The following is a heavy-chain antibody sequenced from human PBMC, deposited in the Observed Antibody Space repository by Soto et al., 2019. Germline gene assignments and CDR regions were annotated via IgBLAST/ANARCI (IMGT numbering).Heavy chain of an antibody. CDR3: ARVLVMGRTYKAMGYDAFDI. D-gene: IGHD5-18*01. CDR2: IIPIFGTA. J-gene: IGHJ3*02. V-gene: IGHV1-69*12. Sequence: QVQLVQSGAEVKKPGSSVKVSCKASGGTFSSYAISWVRQAPGQGLEWMGGIIPIFGTANYAQKFQGRVTITEDEPKSTAYMELSSLRSEDTAVYYCARVLVMGRTYKAMGYDAFDIWGQGTMVTVSS. CDR1: GGTFSSYA.